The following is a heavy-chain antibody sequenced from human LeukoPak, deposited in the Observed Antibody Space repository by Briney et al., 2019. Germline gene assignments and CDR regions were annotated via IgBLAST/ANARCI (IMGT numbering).Heavy chain of an antibody. D-gene: IGHD5-18*01. CDR3: ARDLGGYSYGYNDY. CDR2: ISSSSSYI. J-gene: IGHJ4*02. Sequence: GGSLRLSCAASGFTFSSYRMNWVRQAPGKGLEWVSSISSSSSYIYYADSVKGRFTISRDNAKNSLYLQMNSLRAEDTPVYYCARDLGGYSYGYNDYWGQGTLVTVSS. V-gene: IGHV3-21*01. CDR1: GFTFSSYR.